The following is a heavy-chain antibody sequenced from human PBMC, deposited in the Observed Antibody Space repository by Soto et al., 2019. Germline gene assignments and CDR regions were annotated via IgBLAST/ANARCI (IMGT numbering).Heavy chain of an antibody. D-gene: IGHD2-15*01. CDR2: INPGNGNT. J-gene: IGHJ4*02. CDR3: ASAGYCSGGSCSHAIDY. CDR1: GYTFTMYA. Sequence: ASVKVSCKASGYTFTMYALHCVLQSPLQRLDWMGWINPGNGNTRYSQKFQGRVAITRDTSASTAYMELSSLRSEDTAVYYCASAGYCSGGSCSHAIDYWGQGTLVTVSS. V-gene: IGHV1-3*01.